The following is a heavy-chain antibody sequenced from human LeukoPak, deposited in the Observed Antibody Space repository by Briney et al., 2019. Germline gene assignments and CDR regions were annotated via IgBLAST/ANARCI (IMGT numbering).Heavy chain of an antibody. J-gene: IGHJ4*02. V-gene: IGHV3-7*01. CDR3: ARKNGLDY. CDR1: GFSFSTYS. CDR2: IKQDGSEK. Sequence: GGSLRLSCVASGFSFSTYSMSWVRQAPGKGLEWVANIKQDGSEKYYVDSVKGRFTISRDNAKNSLYLQMNSLRAEDTAVYYCARKNGLDYWGQGTLVTVSS.